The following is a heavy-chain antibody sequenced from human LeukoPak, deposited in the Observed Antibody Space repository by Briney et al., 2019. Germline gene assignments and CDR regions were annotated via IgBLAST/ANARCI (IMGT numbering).Heavy chain of an antibody. CDR1: GGTFSSYA. Sequence: SVKVSCKTSGGTFSSYAISWVRQAPGQGLEWMGRIIPILGIANYAQKFQGRVTITADKSTSTAYMELSSLRSEDTAVYYCARDYGSRYYYYGMDVWGQGTTVTVSS. V-gene: IGHV1-69*04. D-gene: IGHD2-2*01. CDR2: IIPILGIA. J-gene: IGHJ6*02. CDR3: ARDYGSRYYYYGMDV.